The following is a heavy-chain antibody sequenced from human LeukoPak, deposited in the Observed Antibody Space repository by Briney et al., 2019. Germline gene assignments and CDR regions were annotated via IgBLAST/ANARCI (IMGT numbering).Heavy chain of an antibody. CDR2: IKSKTDGGTT. CDR1: GFTFSDHF. CDR3: SGSSWYVPGWFDP. Sequence: AGGSLRLSCAGSGFTFSDHFMDWVRQAPGKGLEWVGRIKSKTDGGTTDYAAPVKGRFTISRDDSKNTLYLQMNSLKTEDTAVYYCSGSSWYVPGWFDPWGQGTLVTVSS. V-gene: IGHV3-15*01. D-gene: IGHD6-13*01. J-gene: IGHJ5*02.